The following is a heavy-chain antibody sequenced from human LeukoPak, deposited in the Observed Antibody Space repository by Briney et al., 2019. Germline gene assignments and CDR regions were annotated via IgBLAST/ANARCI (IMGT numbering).Heavy chain of an antibody. D-gene: IGHD6-13*01. V-gene: IGHV4-34*01. J-gene: IGHJ6*02. CDR3: ARSSSTNEAGHYYGMDV. CDR1: GGSFSGYY. Sequence: SETLSLTCAVYGGSFSGYYWSWIRQPPGKGLERIGEINHSGSTNYNPSLKSRVTISVDTSKNQFSLKLNSVSAADTAVYYCARSSSTNEAGHYYGMDVWGQGTTVTVSS. CDR2: INHSGST.